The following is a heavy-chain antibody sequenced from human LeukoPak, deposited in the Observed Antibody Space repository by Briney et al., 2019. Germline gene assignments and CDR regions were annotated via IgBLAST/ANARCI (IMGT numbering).Heavy chain of an antibody. CDR1: GFTFSSYG. V-gene: IGHV3-30*18. CDR3: AKEGYDILTSYYYYYMDV. CDR2: ISYDGSNK. J-gene: IGHJ6*03. Sequence: PGGSLRLSCAASGFTFSSYGMHWVRQAPGKGLEWVAVISYDGSNKYYADSVKGRFTISRDNSKNTLYLQMNSLRAEDTAVYYCAKEGYDILTSYYYYYMDVWGKGTTVTVSS. D-gene: IGHD3-9*01.